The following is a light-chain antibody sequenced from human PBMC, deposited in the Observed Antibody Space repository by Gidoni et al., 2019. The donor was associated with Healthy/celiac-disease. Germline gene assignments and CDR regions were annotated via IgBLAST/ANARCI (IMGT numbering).Light chain of an antibody. CDR1: QSVSSSY. V-gene: IGKV3-20*01. Sequence: EIVLTQSPGTLSLSPGKRATLSCRASQSVSSSYLAWYQQKPGQAPRLLIYGASSRATGIPDRFSGSGSGTDFTLTISRLEPEDFAVYYCQQYSSSGWTFGQGTKVEIK. CDR3: QQYSSSGWT. CDR2: GAS. J-gene: IGKJ1*01.